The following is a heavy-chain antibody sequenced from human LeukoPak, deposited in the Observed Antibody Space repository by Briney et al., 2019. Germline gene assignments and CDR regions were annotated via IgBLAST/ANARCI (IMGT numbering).Heavy chain of an antibody. CDR3: ARPVLGDGTVAAQFEH. CDR1: GYTFTGDY. V-gene: IGHV1-2*02. J-gene: IGHJ4*02. Sequence: ASVKVSCKASGYTFTGDYMYWVRQAPGQGLEWMGWINPNSGGTKYAQKFQGRVTMTRDTSISTAYMELSRLRSDDTAVYYCARPVLGDGTVAAQFEHWGQGTLVTVSS. D-gene: IGHD2-15*01. CDR2: INPNSGGT.